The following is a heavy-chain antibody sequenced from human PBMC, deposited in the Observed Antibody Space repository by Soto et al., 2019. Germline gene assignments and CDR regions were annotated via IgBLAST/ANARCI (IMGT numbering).Heavy chain of an antibody. D-gene: IGHD2-15*01. Sequence: QVQLVQSGAEVKKPGASVKVSCKASGYTFTSYDINWVRQATGQGLEWMGWMNPNSGNTGYAQKLQGRVTMSLDTSIFTDYRELSSLRAQDTSVYYWARGLYCSGRSCYPATFDYWGQGTLVTVSS. CDR3: ARGLYCSGRSCYPATFDY. CDR2: MNPNSGNT. CDR1: GYTFTSYD. V-gene: IGHV1-8*01. J-gene: IGHJ4*02.